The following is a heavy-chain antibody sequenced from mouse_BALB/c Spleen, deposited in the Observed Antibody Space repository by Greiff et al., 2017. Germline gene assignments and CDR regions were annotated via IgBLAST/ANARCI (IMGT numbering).Heavy chain of an antibody. CDR1: GFNIKDTY. CDR2: IDPANGNT. CDR3: ARSSYGSSYGAMDY. J-gene: IGHJ4*01. Sequence: EVQLQQSGAELVKPGASVKLSCTASGFNIKDTYMHWVKQRPEQGLEWIGRIDPANGNTKYDPKFQGKATITADTSSNTAYLQLSSLTSEDTAVYYCARSSYGSSYGAMDYWGQGTSVTVSS. D-gene: IGHD1-1*01. V-gene: IGHV14-3*02.